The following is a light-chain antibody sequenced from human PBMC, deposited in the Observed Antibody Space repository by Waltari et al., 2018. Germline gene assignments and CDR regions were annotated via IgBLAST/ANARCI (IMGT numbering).Light chain of an antibody. CDR2: AAS. V-gene: IGKV1-39*01. Sequence: DIQMTQSPSSLSASIGDRVTITCRASQSISNYLNWYQQKPGKAPMLLIYAASSLESGVPSRFSGSGSGTEFSLTSSSLQPEDVATYYCHHSYTNPDTFGQGTKLEIK. CDR1: QSISNY. J-gene: IGKJ2*01. CDR3: HHSYTNPDT.